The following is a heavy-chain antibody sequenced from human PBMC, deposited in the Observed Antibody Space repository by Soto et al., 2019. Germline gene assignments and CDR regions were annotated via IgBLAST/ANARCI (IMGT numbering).Heavy chain of an antibody. Sequence: ASVKVSCKASGYTFTSYDINWVRQATGQGLEWMGWMNPNSGNTGYAQKFQGRVTMTGNTSISTAYMELSSLRSEDTAVYYCARAPTSITIFGVVINRNWFDPWGQGTLVTVSS. CDR2: MNPNSGNT. CDR1: GYTFTSYD. CDR3: ARAPTSITIFGVVINRNWFDP. J-gene: IGHJ5*02. D-gene: IGHD3-3*01. V-gene: IGHV1-8*01.